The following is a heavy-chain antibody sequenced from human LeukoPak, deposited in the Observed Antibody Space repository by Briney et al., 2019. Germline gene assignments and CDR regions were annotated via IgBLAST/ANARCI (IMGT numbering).Heavy chain of an antibody. CDR2: IYPSDSDT. J-gene: IGHJ3*02. D-gene: IGHD1-26*01. Sequence: GESLKISCKGSGYSFTSYWLGWVRQMPGKGLEWMGIIYPSDSDTRYSPSFQGQVTSSADKSISTAYLQWSSLKASDTAMYYCARQRPTSNEAFDIWGQGTMVTVSS. V-gene: IGHV5-51*01. CDR3: ARQRPTSNEAFDI. CDR1: GYSFTSYW.